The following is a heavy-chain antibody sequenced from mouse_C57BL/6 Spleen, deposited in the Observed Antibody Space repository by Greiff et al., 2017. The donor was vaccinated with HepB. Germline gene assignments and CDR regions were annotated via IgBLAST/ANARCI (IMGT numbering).Heavy chain of an antibody. CDR3: VKAVSCGSSYTWFGY. CDR2: IRSKANGYTT. CDR1: GFTFADYH. J-gene: IGHJ3*01. D-gene: IGHD1-1*01. V-gene: IGHV7-4*01. Sequence: EVQLMESGGGLVQPGASLRLSCAASGFTFADYHMSWVRQPPGKAPEWLALIRSKANGYTTEYTASVKGRFTISRDDSQNILYLQMNTLRAEDSATYDCVKAVSCGSSYTWFGYWGQGTLVTVSA.